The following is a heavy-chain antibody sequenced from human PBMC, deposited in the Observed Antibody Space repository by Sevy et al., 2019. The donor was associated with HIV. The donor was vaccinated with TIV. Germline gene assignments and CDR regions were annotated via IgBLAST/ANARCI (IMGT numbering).Heavy chain of an antibody. V-gene: IGHV3-49*03. CDR3: TRGYYYDCSGYSDS. CDR2: IRSKDYGGAT. Sequence: GGSLRLSCTGSGFTFGDYAMSWFRQAPGMGLEWVGFIRSKDYGGATEYAASVKGRFTISRDDSKCIADLQMNSPKTEDTAIYYCTRGYYYDCSGYSDSWGQGTLITVSS. D-gene: IGHD3-22*01. CDR1: GFTFGDYA. J-gene: IGHJ4*02.